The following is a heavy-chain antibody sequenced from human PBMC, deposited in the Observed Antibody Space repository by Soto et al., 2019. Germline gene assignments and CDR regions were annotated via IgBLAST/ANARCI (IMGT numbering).Heavy chain of an antibody. D-gene: IGHD3-22*01. CDR3: ARDVGYHYDGSPSGQFDF. V-gene: IGHV4-4*02. Sequence: QVELQESGPGLVKPSGTLSLICAVFGNSISTTNWWSWVRQSPGKGLEWIGEIYHSGTSNYNPSLKSRVTISLDKSKNQFSLKLSSVTAADTAVYYCARDVGYHYDGSPSGQFDFWGQGTLVIVSS. CDR2: IYHSGTS. CDR1: GNSISTTNW. J-gene: IGHJ4*02.